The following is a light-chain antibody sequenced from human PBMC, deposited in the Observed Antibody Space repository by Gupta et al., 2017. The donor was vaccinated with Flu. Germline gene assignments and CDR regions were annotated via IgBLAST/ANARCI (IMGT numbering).Light chain of an antibody. CDR2: RSD. J-gene: IGLJ1*01. V-gene: IGLV1-47*01. Sequence: QSVLTQPPSASGTPGQGVTISCSGSSFNIGSNSVHWYQQVPGTAPKLLIFRSDQRPSGVPDRFSGSGSGTSASLAISGLRSEDEADYYCAAWDDSLNGPVFGTGTKVTVL. CDR3: AAWDDSLNGPV. CDR1: SFNIGSNS.